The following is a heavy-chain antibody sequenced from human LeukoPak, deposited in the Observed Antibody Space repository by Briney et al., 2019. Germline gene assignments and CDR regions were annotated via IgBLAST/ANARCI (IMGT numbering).Heavy chain of an antibody. CDR3: AARGSWFTSWYFDL. CDR1: GGSFSSYY. J-gene: IGHJ2*01. V-gene: IGHV4-59*01. CDR2: IYYSGST. D-gene: IGHD3-10*01. Sequence: SETLSLTCTVSGGSFSSYYWSWIRQPPGTGLEWIGYIYYSGSTNYNPSLKSRVTISVDTSKNQFSLKLSSVTAADTAVYYCAARGSWFTSWYFDLWGRGTLVTVSS.